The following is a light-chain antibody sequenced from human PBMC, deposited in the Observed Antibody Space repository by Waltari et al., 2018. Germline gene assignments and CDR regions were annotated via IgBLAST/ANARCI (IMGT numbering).Light chain of an antibody. J-gene: IGLJ3*02. V-gene: IGLV1-47*01. CDR2: KNN. Sequence: QSVLTQPPSASGTPGQKVTISCNGSSSNIGSNYVYWYQQLPGTAPKLLIFKNNQRPSGVPDRFSDSKSGTSASLAINGLRSDDEADYYCAAWDDSLSGLVLGGGTKVTVL. CDR3: AAWDDSLSGLV. CDR1: SSNIGSNY.